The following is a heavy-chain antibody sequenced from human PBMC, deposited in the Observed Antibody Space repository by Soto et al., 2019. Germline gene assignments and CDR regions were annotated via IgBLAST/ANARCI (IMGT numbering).Heavy chain of an antibody. Sequence: ASVKVSCKASGYTFTGYSMHWVRQAPGQGLEWMGIINPSSGRTSYAQNFQGRVTMTSDTSTSMVYMEMSSLKSEDTAVYYCARDHNFGFILYAMDVWGQGTTVTVSS. J-gene: IGHJ6*02. CDR2: INPSSGRT. CDR1: GYTFTGYS. V-gene: IGHV1-46*01. CDR3: ARDHNFGFILYAMDV. D-gene: IGHD2-15*01.